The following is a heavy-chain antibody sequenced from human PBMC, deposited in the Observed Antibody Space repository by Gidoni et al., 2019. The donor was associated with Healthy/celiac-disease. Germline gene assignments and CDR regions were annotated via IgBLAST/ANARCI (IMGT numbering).Heavy chain of an antibody. J-gene: IGHJ2*01. CDR2: IYSGGST. Sequence: EVQLVESGGGLIQPGGSLRLSCAASGFTVSSNYMSWVRQAPGKGLEWVSVIYSGGSTYYADSVKGRFTISRDNSKNTLYLQMNSLRAEDTAVYYCARDKGKSMIVRSWYFDLWGRGTLVTVSS. D-gene: IGHD3-22*01. CDR1: GFTVSSNY. CDR3: ARDKGKSMIVRSWYFDL. V-gene: IGHV3-53*01.